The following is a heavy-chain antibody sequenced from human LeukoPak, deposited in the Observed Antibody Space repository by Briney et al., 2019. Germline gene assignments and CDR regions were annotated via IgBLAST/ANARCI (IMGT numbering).Heavy chain of an antibody. CDR3: TRDTSGTYYPFASWAFDI. D-gene: IGHD1-26*01. V-gene: IGHV3-21*03. Sequence: PGGSLRLSCAASGFTFSSYSMNWVRQAPGKGLEWGSSISSSSSYIYYADSVKGRFTISRDNAKNSLYLQMNSLKTEDTAVYYCTRDTSGTYYPFASWAFDIWGQGTMVTVSS. CDR2: ISSSSSYI. J-gene: IGHJ3*02. CDR1: GFTFSSYS.